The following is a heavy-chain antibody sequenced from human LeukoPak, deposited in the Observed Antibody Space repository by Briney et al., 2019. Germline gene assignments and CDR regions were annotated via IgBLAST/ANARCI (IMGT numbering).Heavy chain of an antibody. Sequence: GRSLRLSCAASGFTFSSYGMHWVRQAPGKGLEWVAVIWYDGSNKYYADSVKGRFTISRDNSKNTLYLQMNSLRAEDTAVYYCVTLRTSVDAFDIWGQGTMVTVSS. V-gene: IGHV3-33*01. D-gene: IGHD1-1*01. J-gene: IGHJ3*02. CDR1: GFTFSSYG. CDR2: IWYDGSNK. CDR3: VTLRTSVDAFDI.